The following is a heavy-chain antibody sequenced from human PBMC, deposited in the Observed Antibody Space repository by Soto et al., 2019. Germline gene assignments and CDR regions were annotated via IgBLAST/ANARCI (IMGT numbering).Heavy chain of an antibody. D-gene: IGHD2-15*01. Sequence: PSQILSLTCTVSGGSINNGDYYWSWIRQPPEKGLEWIGYIYCSGSTNYNPSLKSRVTISVDTSKNQFSLKLSSVTAADTAVYYCARHLSSGGSWPDDAFDIWGQGTMVTVSS. V-gene: IGHV4-30-4*01. CDR3: ARHLSSGGSWPDDAFDI. CDR2: IYCSGST. J-gene: IGHJ3*02. CDR1: GGSINNGDYY.